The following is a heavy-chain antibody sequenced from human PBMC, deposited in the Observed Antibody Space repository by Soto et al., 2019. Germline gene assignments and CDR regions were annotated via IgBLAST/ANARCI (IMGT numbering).Heavy chain of an antibody. V-gene: IGHV4-31*03. D-gene: IGHD4-17*01. CDR3: ASFDGDYGGNAQDY. CDR1: GGPISSGGYY. CDR2: IYYSGST. J-gene: IGHJ4*02. Sequence: SETLSLTCTVSGGPISSGGYYWSWIRQHPGKGLEWIGYIYYSGSTYYNPSLKSRVTISVDTSKNRFSLKLSSVTAADAAVYSCASFDGDYGGNAQDYWGQGALVTVSS.